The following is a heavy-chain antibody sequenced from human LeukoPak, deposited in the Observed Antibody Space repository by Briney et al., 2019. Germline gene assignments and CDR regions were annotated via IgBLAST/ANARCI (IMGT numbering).Heavy chain of an antibody. CDR2: ISSSGRTI. Sequence: GGSLRLSCAASGFTFSHYNMNWVRQAPGKGLEWVSYISSSGRTIHYADSVKGRFTISRDNAKNSLYLQMNSLRDEDTAVYYCATDLMVTNHWGQGTLVSVPS. CDR3: ATDLMVTNH. J-gene: IGHJ5*02. V-gene: IGHV3-48*02. D-gene: IGHD5-18*01. CDR1: GFTFSHYN.